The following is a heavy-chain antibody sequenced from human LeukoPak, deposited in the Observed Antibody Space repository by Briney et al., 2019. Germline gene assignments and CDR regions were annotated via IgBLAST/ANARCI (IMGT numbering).Heavy chain of an antibody. D-gene: IGHD4-23*01. J-gene: IGHJ4*02. Sequence: GASVKVSCKASGYTSTGYYMHWVRQAPGQRLEWMGWINAGNGNTKFSQDFQDRVTITRDTSASTAYMVLSSLRSEDLAVYYCARDSRWYTGLFDYWGQGTLVIVSS. CDR3: ARDSRWYTGLFDY. V-gene: IGHV1-3*03. CDR1: GYTSTGYY. CDR2: INAGNGNT.